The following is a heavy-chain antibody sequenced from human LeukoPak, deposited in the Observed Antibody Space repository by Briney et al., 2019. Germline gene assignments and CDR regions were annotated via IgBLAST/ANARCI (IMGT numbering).Heavy chain of an antibody. CDR1: GYTFTANY. CDR3: ARDLGGNALDI. Sequence: GASVKVSCKASGYTFTANYMHWVRQAPGQGLEYMGWINSNSGGTNYAQKFQGRVTMTRHTSISTVYMELSGLRSDDTAVYYCARDLGGNALDIWGQGTVVTVSS. J-gene: IGHJ3*02. D-gene: IGHD3-16*01. CDR2: INSNSGGT. V-gene: IGHV1-2*02.